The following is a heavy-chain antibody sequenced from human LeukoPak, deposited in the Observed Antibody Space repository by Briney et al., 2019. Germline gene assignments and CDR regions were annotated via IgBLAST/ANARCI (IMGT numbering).Heavy chain of an antibody. D-gene: IGHD3-10*01. CDR3: TRDTFGFHDS. J-gene: IGHJ4*02. Sequence: GGSLRLSCAASGFTFDDYAMHWVRQAPGKGLEWVSGISWNSGSIGYADSVKGRFTISRDNAKNTLYLQMNSLRVDDTAVYYCTRDTFGFHDSWGQGTLVTVSS. V-gene: IGHV3-9*01. CDR1: GFTFDDYA. CDR2: ISWNSGSI.